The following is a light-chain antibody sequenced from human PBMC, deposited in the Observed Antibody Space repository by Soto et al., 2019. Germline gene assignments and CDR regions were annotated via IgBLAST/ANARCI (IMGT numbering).Light chain of an antibody. CDR1: QSVSNT. CDR2: AAS. J-gene: IGKJ1*01. V-gene: IGKV3-15*01. Sequence: EIVMTQSPAALSVSPGERATLSCRASQSVSNTLVWYQQKPGQTPRLLIYAASTRATGIPARFSGSGSETEYPLIISILQFQYLQVSSSQQYKSWHPITLGQGTKVNIK. CDR3: QQYKSWHPIT.